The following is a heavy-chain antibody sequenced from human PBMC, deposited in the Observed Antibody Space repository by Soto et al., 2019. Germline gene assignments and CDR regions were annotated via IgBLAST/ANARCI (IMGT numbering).Heavy chain of an antibody. D-gene: IGHD1-1*01. CDR2: IYYSGST. CDR1: GGSISSYY. CDR3: ARVRRNREGMDV. V-gene: IGHV4-59*01. J-gene: IGHJ6*02. Sequence: QVQLQESGPGLVKPSETLSLTCTVSGGSISSYYWSWIRQPPGKGLEWIGYIYYSGSTNYNPSLEGGVTISVDTSKNQFSLKLSSVTAADTAVYYCARVRRNREGMDVWGQGTTVTVSS.